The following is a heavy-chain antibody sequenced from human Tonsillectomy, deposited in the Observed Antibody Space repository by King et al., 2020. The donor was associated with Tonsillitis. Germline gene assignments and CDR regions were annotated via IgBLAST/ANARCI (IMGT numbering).Heavy chain of an antibody. CDR3: ARLRRQQLAFDY. Sequence: QLQESGPGLVKPSETLSLTCTVSGGSISSYYWSWIRQPPGKGLEWSGYIYYSGSTNYNPSLKSRVTISVDTSKNQCSLKLSSVTAADTAVYYCARLRRQQLAFDYWGQGTLVTVSS. V-gene: IGHV4-59*08. CDR1: GGSISSYY. J-gene: IGHJ4*02. CDR2: IYYSGST. D-gene: IGHD6-13*01.